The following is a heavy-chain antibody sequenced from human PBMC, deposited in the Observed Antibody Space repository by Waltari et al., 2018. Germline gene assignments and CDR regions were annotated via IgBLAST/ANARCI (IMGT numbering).Heavy chain of an antibody. CDR1: GGSISGFY. CDR3: ARGGGGDWEWFDP. J-gene: IGHJ5*02. V-gene: IGHV4-59*01. Sequence: QVQLQESGPSLLKPSETLSLICTVSGGSISGFYWSWVRQPPGKGLDWIGYIYSTGSTNFNPALMSRVTMSVDTSKNQFSLKRRSVTAADTAFYYCARGGGGDWEWFDPWGQGTLVTVSS. D-gene: IGHD2-21*02. CDR2: IYSTGST.